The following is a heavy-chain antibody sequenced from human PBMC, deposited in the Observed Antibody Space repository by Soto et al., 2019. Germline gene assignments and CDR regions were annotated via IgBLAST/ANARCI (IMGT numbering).Heavy chain of an antibody. CDR3: AKDVEGGSLFRGAFDY. Sequence: PXGAQIVSCVASRFTCTSYAMSGVRQAPGKGLEWVAAISASGGATIHADSVKGRLTISRDNSKNTLYLQMNSLRAEDTAVYYCAKDVEGGSLFRGAFDYWGQGTQVTVSS. V-gene: IGHV3-23*01. CDR2: ISASGGAT. D-gene: IGHD1-26*01. CDR1: RFTCTSYA. J-gene: IGHJ4*02.